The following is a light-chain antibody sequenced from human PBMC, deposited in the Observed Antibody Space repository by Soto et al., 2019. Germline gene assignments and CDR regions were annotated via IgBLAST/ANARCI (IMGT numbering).Light chain of an antibody. CDR2: ATS. CDR1: QSVPSDY. V-gene: IGKV3-20*01. J-gene: IGKJ1*01. CDR3: QHYDIATRT. Sequence: EIVLTQSPATLSVSPGEEAILSCRASQSVPSDYLAWYQHKPGQAPRLLIYATSKKATGVPARFGGSGTGTDFTLSVNTVQPEDLAVYYCQHYDIATRTFGPGTKLEVK.